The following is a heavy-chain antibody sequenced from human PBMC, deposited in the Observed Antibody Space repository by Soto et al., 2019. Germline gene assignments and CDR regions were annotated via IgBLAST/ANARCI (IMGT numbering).Heavy chain of an antibody. CDR1: EFTVSGHA. D-gene: IGHD2-15*01. J-gene: IGHJ3*02. CDR3: APHVSCSGGSCQYDAFAI. V-gene: IGHV3-23*01. Sequence: EVQVLESGGGLVQPGGSLRLSCEGSEFTVSGHAMTWIRQAPGKGPEWVSTITADGGTYYADSVKGRFAMSRDTSENTLYLQMHSLGAEDTAAYYCAPHVSCSGGSCQYDAFAIRGQGHMVTVSS. CDR2: ITADGGT.